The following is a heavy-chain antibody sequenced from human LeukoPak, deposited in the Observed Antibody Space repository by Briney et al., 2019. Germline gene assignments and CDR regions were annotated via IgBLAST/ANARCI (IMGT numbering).Heavy chain of an antibody. CDR1: GFTFSDYY. V-gene: IGHV3-53*01. D-gene: IGHD2/OR15-2a*01. CDR2: IYTGGST. Sequence: GGSLRLSCAASGFTFSDYYMSWVRQAPGKGLEWVSVIYTGGSTYYADSVKGRFTISRDNSKNTLYLQMNSLRAEDTAVYYCATRISQSGYWGQGTLVTVSS. CDR3: ATRISQSGY. J-gene: IGHJ4*02.